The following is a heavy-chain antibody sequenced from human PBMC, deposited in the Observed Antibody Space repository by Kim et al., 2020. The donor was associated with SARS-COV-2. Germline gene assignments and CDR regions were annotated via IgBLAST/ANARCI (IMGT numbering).Heavy chain of an antibody. CDR2: IYYSGST. CDR3: ARVPGYYDILTGYYNVRAFDI. V-gene: IGHV4-59*01. CDR1: GGSISSYY. J-gene: IGHJ3*02. D-gene: IGHD3-9*01. Sequence: SETLSLTCTVSGGSISSYYWSWIRQPPGKGLEWIGYIYYSGSTNYNPSLKSRVTISVDTSKNQFSLKLSSVTAADTAVYYCARVPGYYDILTGYYNVRAFDIWGQGTMVTVSS.